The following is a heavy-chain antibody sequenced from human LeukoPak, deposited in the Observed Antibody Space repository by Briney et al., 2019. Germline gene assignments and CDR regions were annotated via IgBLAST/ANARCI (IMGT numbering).Heavy chain of an antibody. V-gene: IGHV1-2*02. J-gene: IGHJ3*02. CDR1: GYTFTGYY. Sequence: ASVKASCKASGYTFTGYYMHWVRQAPGQGLEWMGWINPNSGGTNYARKFQGRVTMTRDTSISTAYMELSRLRSDDTAVYYCARSLAVAPDAFDIWGQGTMVTVSS. D-gene: IGHD6-19*01. CDR3: ARSLAVAPDAFDI. CDR2: INPNSGGT.